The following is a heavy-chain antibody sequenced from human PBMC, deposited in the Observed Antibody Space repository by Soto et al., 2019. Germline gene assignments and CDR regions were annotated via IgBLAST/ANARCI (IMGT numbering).Heavy chain of an antibody. CDR3: ARDLSHDYGDYREGTGTGDY. CDR1: GGSISSGDYY. J-gene: IGHJ4*02. Sequence: PSETLSLTCTVSGGSISSGDYYWSWIRQPPGKGLEWIGYIYYSGSTYYNPSLKSRVTISVDTSKNQFSLKLSSVTAADTAVYYCARDLSHDYGDYREGTGTGDYWGQGTLVTVSS. CDR2: IYYSGST. D-gene: IGHD4-17*01. V-gene: IGHV4-30-4*01.